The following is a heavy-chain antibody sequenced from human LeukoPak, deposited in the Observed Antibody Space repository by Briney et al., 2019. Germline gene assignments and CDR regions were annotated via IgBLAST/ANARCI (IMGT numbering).Heavy chain of an antibody. V-gene: IGHV3-7*01. J-gene: IGHJ2*01. CDR2: IKQDGSEK. Sequence: GGSLRLSCAASGFTFSTYWMSWGRQAPGKGLEWVANIKQDGSEKYYVDSVKGRFTISRDNAENSLYLQMSSLRAEDTAVYYCARAGFRSALNLWGRGTLVTVSS. CDR3: ARAGFRSALNL. D-gene: IGHD2-15*01. CDR1: GFTFSTYW.